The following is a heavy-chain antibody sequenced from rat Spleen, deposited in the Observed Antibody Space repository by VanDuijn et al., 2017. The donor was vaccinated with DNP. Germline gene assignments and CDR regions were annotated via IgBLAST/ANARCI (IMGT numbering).Heavy chain of an antibody. Sequence: EVKLVESGGGLVQPGRSLKLSCAGSGFTFSDYYMAWVRQTPTKGLDWVASISSDGSHTYYRDSVKGRFTISRDNAKNTLYLQMNSLRSEDTATYYCARGGRYWAMDAWGQGTSVTVSS. J-gene: IGHJ4*01. V-gene: IGHV5-25*01. D-gene: IGHD1-5*01. CDR1: GFTFSDYY. CDR3: ARGGRYWAMDA. CDR2: ISSDGSHT.